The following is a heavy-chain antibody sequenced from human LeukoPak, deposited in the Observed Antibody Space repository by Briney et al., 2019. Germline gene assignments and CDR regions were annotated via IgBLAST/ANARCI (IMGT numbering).Heavy chain of an antibody. CDR2: IYTSGST. CDR1: GGSISSYY. J-gene: IGHJ3*02. Sequence: SEALSLTCAVSGGSISSYYWSWIRQPAGKRLEWLGRIYTSGSTNYNPSLKSRVTMSVDTSKNQFSLKLSSVTAADTAVYYCASSDCTTTSCYDGGFDIWGQGTMVTVSS. CDR3: ASSDCTTTSCYDGGFDI. D-gene: IGHD2-2*01. V-gene: IGHV4-4*07.